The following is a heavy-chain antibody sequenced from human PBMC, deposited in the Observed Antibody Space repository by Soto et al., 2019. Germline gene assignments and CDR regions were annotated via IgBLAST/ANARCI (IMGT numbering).Heavy chain of an antibody. Sequence: PWGSLRLSCAASGFTFSGSAMHWVRQASGKGLEWVGRIRSKANSYATAYAASVKGRFTISRDDSKNTAYLQMNSLKTEDTAVYYCTRHNIEEDYWGQGTLVNVSS. CDR3: TRHNIEEDY. V-gene: IGHV3-73*01. CDR2: IRSKANSYAT. CDR1: GFTFSGSA. D-gene: IGHD5-12*01. J-gene: IGHJ4*02.